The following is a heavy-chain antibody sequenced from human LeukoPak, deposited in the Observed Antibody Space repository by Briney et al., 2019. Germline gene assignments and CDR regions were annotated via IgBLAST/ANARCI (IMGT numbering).Heavy chain of an antibody. Sequence: GGSLGLSCAASGFTFNNYNMNWVRQAPGKGLEWVSYISSGSSTIYYADPVKGRFTISRDNAKNSLYLQMNSLRDEDTAVYYCARDRWELSAFDIWGQGTVVTVSS. CDR3: ARDRWELSAFDI. CDR1: GFTFNNYN. J-gene: IGHJ3*02. D-gene: IGHD1-26*01. CDR2: ISSGSSTI. V-gene: IGHV3-48*02.